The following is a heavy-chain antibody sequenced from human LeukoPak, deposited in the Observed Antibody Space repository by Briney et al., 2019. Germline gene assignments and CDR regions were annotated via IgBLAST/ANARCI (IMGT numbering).Heavy chain of an antibody. CDR3: AKDRQGFGFGEQLDYYYMDV. CDR1: GLTFGDA. CDR2: ISGSGGST. V-gene: IGHV3-23*01. D-gene: IGHD3-10*01. Sequence: GGSLRLSCAASGLTFGDAWMSWVRQAPGKGLEWVSVISGSGGSTYYADSVKGRFTISRDNSKNTLYLQINSLRAEDTAVYYCAKDRQGFGFGEQLDYYYMDVWGKGTTVTVSS. J-gene: IGHJ6*03.